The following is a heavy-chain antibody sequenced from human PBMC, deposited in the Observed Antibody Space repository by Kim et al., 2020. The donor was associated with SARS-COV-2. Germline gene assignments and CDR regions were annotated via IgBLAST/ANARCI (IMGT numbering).Heavy chain of an antibody. V-gene: IGHV4-39*01. CDR2: ISYSGST. CDR1: GGSISSRSYY. J-gene: IGHJ6*02. CDR3: ARRAAYSNGYYYYGMDV. D-gene: IGHD4-4*01. Sequence: SETLSLTCTVSGGSISSRSYYWGWIRQPPGKGLEWIGSISYSGSTYYNASLKSRVTISVDTSKNQFSLKLSSVTAADTAVYYCARRAAYSNGYYYYGMDVWGQGTTVTVSS.